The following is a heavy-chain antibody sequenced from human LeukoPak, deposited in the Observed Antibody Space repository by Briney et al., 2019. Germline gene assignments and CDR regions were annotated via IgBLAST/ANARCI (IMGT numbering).Heavy chain of an antibody. V-gene: IGHV1-2*02. Sequence: ASVKVSCKASGYTFTGYYMHWVRQAPGQGLEWMGWINPNSGGTNYAQKFQGRVTMTRDTSISTAYMELSRLRSDDTAVYYCARDFDDSSPFQHWGQGTLVTVSS. CDR2: INPNSGGT. D-gene: IGHD3-22*01. CDR1: GYTFTGYY. J-gene: IGHJ1*01. CDR3: ARDFDDSSPFQH.